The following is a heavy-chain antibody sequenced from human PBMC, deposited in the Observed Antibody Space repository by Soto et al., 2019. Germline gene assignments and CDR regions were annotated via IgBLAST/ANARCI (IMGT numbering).Heavy chain of an antibody. CDR2: IYYSGST. D-gene: IGHD3-10*01. V-gene: IGHV4-31*03. CDR1: GGSISSGGYY. CDR3: ARFYYYGSGSYSAFDI. J-gene: IGHJ3*02. Sequence: SETLSLTCTVSGGSISSGGYYWSWIRQHPGKGLEWIGYIYYSGSTYYDPSPKSRVTISVDTSKNQFSLKLSSVTAADTAVYYCARFYYYGSGSYSAFDIWGQGTMVTVSS.